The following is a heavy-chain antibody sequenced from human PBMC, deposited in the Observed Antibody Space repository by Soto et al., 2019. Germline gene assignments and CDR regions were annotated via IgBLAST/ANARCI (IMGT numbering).Heavy chain of an antibody. V-gene: IGHV1-2*02. CDR2: INPDSADT. CDR3: ATSSASYSHYAMDV. CDR1: GYSFTGYY. D-gene: IGHD1-26*01. J-gene: IGHJ6*02. Sequence: GASVKVSCKASGYSFTGYYMHWVRQAPGEGPEWMGWINPDSADTKYAQKFQGRVTMTRDTSITTAYMELSSLRSDDTAVYYCATSSASYSHYAMDVWGQGTTVTVSS.